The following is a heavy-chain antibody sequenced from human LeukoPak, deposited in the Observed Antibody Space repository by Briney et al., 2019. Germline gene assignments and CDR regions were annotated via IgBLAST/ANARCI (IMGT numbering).Heavy chain of an antibody. J-gene: IGHJ6*02. V-gene: IGHV3-13*01. CDR1: GFTFSSYD. D-gene: IGHD3-3*01. CDR3: ARAAFGVLIYGLDV. CDR2: IGTAGDT. Sequence: PGGSLRLSCAASGFTFSSYDMHWVRQATGKGLEWVSAIGTAGDTYYPGSVKSRFTISRENAKNSLYLQMNSLRAEDTAVYYCARAAFGVLIYGLDVWGQGTTVTVSS.